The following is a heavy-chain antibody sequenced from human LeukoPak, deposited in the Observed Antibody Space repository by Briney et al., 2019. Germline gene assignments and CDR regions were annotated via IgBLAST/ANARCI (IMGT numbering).Heavy chain of an antibody. J-gene: IGHJ4*02. Sequence: GGSLRLSCAASGFTFSSYSMNWVRQAPGKGLEWVSSISSSSSYIYYADSVKGRFTISRDNAKNSLYLQMNSLRAEDTAVHYCARDRGYGSGSYLDYWGQGTLVTVSS. V-gene: IGHV3-21*01. CDR2: ISSSSSYI. CDR1: GFTFSSYS. CDR3: ARDRGYGSGSYLDY. D-gene: IGHD3-10*01.